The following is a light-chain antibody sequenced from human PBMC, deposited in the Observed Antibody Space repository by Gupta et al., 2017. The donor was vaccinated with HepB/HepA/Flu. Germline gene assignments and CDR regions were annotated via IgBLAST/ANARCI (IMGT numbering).Light chain of an antibody. V-gene: IGLV3-19*01. J-gene: IGLJ2*01. Sequence: SSELTPDPAVSVALGPTVRITCQGNSLRNYYASWYQQKPGQAPVIVIYGKNNRPSGIPDRFSGSSSGSTASLTITGAQAEEEADYYCNSRVSSGNHLEVFGGGTKLTVL. CDR2: GKN. CDR3: NSRVSSGNHLEV. CDR1: SLRNYY.